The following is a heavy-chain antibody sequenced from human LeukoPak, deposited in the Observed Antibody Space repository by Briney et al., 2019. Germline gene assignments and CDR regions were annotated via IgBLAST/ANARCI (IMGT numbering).Heavy chain of an antibody. V-gene: IGHV3-7*01. CDR2: IKQDGSEK. CDR3: ARDHRGYDFWSGSVRDAFDI. CDR1: GFTFSSYW. D-gene: IGHD3-3*01. J-gene: IGHJ3*02. Sequence: GGSLRLSCAVSGFTFSSYWMSWVRQAPGKGLEWVANIKQDGSEKYYVDSVKGRFTISRDNAKNSLYLQMNSLRAEDTAVYYCARDHRGYDFWSGSVRDAFDIWGQGTMVTVSS.